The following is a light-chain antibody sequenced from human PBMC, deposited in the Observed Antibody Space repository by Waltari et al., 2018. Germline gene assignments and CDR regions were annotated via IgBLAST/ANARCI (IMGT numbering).Light chain of an antibody. CDR2: IDRDGAH. J-gene: IGLJ2*01. V-gene: IGLV4-69*01. Sequence: QPALTQSPSASASLGASVKLPCPLSRDPPYYAISWHHQQPQKGPRFVMKIDRDGAHTRGDGIPARFSGSASGADRFLTISRLQLEDEGDYYCQTWGTGIVFGGGTKLTVL. CDR3: QTWGTGIV. CDR1: RDPPYYA.